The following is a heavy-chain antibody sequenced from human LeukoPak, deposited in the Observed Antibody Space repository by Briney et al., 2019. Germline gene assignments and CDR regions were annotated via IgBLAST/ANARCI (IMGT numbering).Heavy chain of an antibody. J-gene: IGHJ3*02. CDR3: ARDPPPGGLLSFGDVPSDI. V-gene: IGHV1-18*01. D-gene: IGHD3-10*01. CDR1: GYTFTSYG. Sequence: ASVKVSCKASGYTFTSYGISWVRQAPGQGLEWMGWISAYNGNTNYAQKLQGRVTITADMSTNTAYMDLTSLRSEDTAMYCCARDPPPGGLLSFGDVPSDIWGQGTLVTVSS. CDR2: ISAYNGNT.